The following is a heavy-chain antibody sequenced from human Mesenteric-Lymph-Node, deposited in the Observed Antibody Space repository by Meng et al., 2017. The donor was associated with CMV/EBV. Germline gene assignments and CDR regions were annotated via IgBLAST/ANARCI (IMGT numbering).Heavy chain of an antibody. CDR2: IYSGGST. V-gene: IGHV3-53*01. CDR3: ARDALYYYDRGFYYYYGMDV. CDR1: GFTVSSNY. J-gene: IGHJ6*02. Sequence: GSLRLSCAASGFTVSSNYMSWVRQAPGKGLEWVSVIYSGGSTYYADSVKGRFTISRDNSKNTLYLQMNSLRAEDTAVYYCARDALYYYDRGFYYYYGMDVWGQGTTVTVSS. D-gene: IGHD3-22*01.